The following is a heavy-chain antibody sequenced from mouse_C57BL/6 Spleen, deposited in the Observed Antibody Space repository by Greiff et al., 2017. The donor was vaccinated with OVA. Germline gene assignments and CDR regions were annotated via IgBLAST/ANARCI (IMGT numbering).Heavy chain of an antibody. Sequence: VKLQQPGAELVKPGASVKMSCKASGYTFTSYWITWVKQRPGQGLEWIGDIYPGSGSTNYNEKFKSKATLTVDTSSSTAYMQLSSLTSEDSAVYYCARDSTVVAKGDYWGQGTTLTVSS. CDR2: IYPGSGST. CDR3: ARDSTVVAKGDY. CDR1: GYTFTSYW. V-gene: IGHV1-55*01. D-gene: IGHD1-1*01. J-gene: IGHJ2*01.